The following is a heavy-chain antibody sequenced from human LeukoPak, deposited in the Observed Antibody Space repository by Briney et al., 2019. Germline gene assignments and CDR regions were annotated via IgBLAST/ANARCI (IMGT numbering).Heavy chain of an antibody. CDR2: VHYSGST. D-gene: IGHD3-22*01. CDR1: GGSISSYY. CDR3: ARGKTYYFDSSRPGWFDP. J-gene: IGHJ5*02. V-gene: IGHV4-59*01. Sequence: KSSETLSLTCTVSGGSISSYYWSWIRQPPGKALEWIGYVHYSGSTNYNPSLKGRVTMSVDTSKNQFSLKLSSVSAADTAVYYCARGKTYYFDSSRPGWFDPWGQGTLVTVSS.